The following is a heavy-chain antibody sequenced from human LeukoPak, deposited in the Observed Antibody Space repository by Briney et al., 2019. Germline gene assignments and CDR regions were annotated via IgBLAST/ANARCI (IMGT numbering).Heavy chain of an antibody. V-gene: IGHV1-2*02. CDR3: ATELGLNWLDP. CDR1: GYTFTGYY. CDR2: INPNSGGT. Sequence: ASVKVSCKASGYTFTGYYMHWVRQAPGQGLEWMGWINPNSGGTNYAQKFQGRVTMTEDTSTDTAYMELSSLRSEDTAVYYCATELGLNWLDPWGQGTLVTVSS. J-gene: IGHJ5*02.